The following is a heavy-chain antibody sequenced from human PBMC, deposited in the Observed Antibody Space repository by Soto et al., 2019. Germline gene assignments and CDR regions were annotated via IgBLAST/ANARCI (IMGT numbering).Heavy chain of an antibody. CDR2: IKEDGSKK. D-gene: IGHD5-12*01. CDR1: GFTFSNSW. J-gene: IGHJ6*02. V-gene: IGHV3-7*01. CDR3: SREAGGQWLRFHPYYYYGMDV. Sequence: GGSLRLSCAASGFTFSNSWMSWVRQAPGKGLEWVANIKEDGSKKYYVGSVKGRFTISRDNAKNTLYLQMNSLRVEYTALYYCSREAGGQWLRFHPYYYYGMDVWGQGTTVTVSS.